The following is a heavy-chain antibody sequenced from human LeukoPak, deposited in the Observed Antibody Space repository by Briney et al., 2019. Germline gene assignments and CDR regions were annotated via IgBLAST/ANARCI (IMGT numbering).Heavy chain of an antibody. J-gene: IGHJ6*02. CDR2: IYYSGST. CDR3: ARESVGATVTTIIHYGMDV. V-gene: IGHV4-30-4*01. CDR1: GGSISSGDYY. Sequence: PSQTLSLTCTVSGGSISSGDYYWSWIRQPPGKGLEWIGYIYYSGSTYYNPSLKSRVTISVDTSKSQFSLKLSSVTAADTAVYYCARESVGATVTTIIHYGMDVWGQGTTVTVSS. D-gene: IGHD4-17*01.